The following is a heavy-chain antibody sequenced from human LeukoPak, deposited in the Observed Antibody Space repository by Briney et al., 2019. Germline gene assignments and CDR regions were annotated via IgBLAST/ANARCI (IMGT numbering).Heavy chain of an antibody. J-gene: IGHJ4*02. CDR3: AREVPYDSSRYYQPFDY. Sequence: ASVKVSCKASGYTFTSYGISWVRQAPGQGRGWMGWISAYNGNTNYAQTRQGRVTMTTDTSTSTAYMELRSLRSDDTAVYYCAREVPYDSSRYYQPFDYWGQGTLVTVSS. D-gene: IGHD3-22*01. CDR2: ISAYNGNT. V-gene: IGHV1-18*01. CDR1: GYTFTSYG.